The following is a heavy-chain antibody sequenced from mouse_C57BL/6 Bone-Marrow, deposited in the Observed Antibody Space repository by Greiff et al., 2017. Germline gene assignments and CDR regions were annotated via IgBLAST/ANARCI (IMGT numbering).Heavy chain of an antibody. D-gene: IGHD2-3*01. J-gene: IGHJ2*01. CDR2: IWSGGST. V-gene: IGHV2-2*01. Sequence: VKVVESGPGLVQPSQSLSITCTVSGFSLTSYGVHWVRQSPGKGLEWLGVIWSGGSTDYNAAFISRLSISKDNSKSQVFFKMNSLQADDTAIYYCASPRWLLVDYWGQGTTLTVSS. CDR3: ASPRWLLVDY. CDR1: GFSLTSYG.